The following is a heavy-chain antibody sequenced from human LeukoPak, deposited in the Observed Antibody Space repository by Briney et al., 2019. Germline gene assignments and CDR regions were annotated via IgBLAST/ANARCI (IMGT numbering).Heavy chain of an antibody. J-gene: IGHJ4*02. CDR3: ARPKYSSSWYGGFDY. Sequence: GESLKISCKGSGCSFTNYWIGWVRQMPGKGLGWMGIIYPGDSDTRYSPSFQGQVTISADKSISTAYLQWSSLKASDTAMYYCARPKYSSSWYGGFDYWGQGTLVTVSS. CDR2: IYPGDSDT. D-gene: IGHD6-13*01. CDR1: GCSFTNYW. V-gene: IGHV5-51*01.